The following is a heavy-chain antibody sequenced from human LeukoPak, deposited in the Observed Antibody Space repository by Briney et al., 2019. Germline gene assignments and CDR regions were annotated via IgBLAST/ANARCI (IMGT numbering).Heavy chain of an antibody. CDR1: GGSITSDSHY. CDR2: IDYNGS. J-gene: IGHJ3*01. Sequence: ASETLSLTCTVSGGSITSDSHYWAWIRQPPEKGLEWIGHIDYNGSFYNPSLKSRITISVDASKKQFPLRLRSMSPADTAVYFCARLSDTRRGLAFDVWGQGSLVSVSS. D-gene: IGHD3-22*01. CDR3: ARLSDTRRGLAFDV. V-gene: IGHV4-39*01.